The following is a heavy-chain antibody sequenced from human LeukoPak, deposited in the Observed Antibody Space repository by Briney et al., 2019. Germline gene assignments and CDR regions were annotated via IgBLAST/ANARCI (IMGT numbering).Heavy chain of an antibody. Sequence: SQTLSLTCTVSGGSISNGGYYWSWIRQPPGKGLEWIGYIYHSGSTYYNPSLKSRVTISVDRSKNQFSLKLSSVTVADTAVYYCARDQASEWELLGWYFDLWGRGTLVTVSS. CDR2: IYHSGST. CDR1: GGSISNGGYY. CDR3: ARDQASEWELLGWYFDL. D-gene: IGHD1-26*01. J-gene: IGHJ2*01. V-gene: IGHV4-30-2*01.